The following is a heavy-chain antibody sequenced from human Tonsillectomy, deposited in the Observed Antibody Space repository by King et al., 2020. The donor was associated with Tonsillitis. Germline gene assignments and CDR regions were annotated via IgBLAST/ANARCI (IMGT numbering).Heavy chain of an antibody. J-gene: IGHJ6*03. Sequence: QLQESGPGLVKPSQTLSLTCTVSGGSISSGTYYWNWIRQPAGKRLEWMGRIYTSGNTNYNPSLKSPVTISVDTSKNQLSLKLSSVPAADTAVYYCAREGRLGHYYYYYYMDVWGKGTTVTVSS. CDR2: IYTSGNT. CDR1: GGSISSGTYY. D-gene: IGHD3-10*01. CDR3: AREGRLGHYYYYYYMDV. V-gene: IGHV4-61*02.